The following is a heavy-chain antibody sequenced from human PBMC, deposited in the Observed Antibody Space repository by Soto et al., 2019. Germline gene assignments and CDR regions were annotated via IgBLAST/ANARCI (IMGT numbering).Heavy chain of an antibody. CDR1: GVSFNSYD. CDR2: ISYDGSNT. CDR3: AKGRYDFWSPYYFDS. Sequence: QAHLVESGGGVVQPGTSLRLSCAASGVSFNSYDMHWVRQAPGKGPEWVAIISYDGSNTYYSDSVRGRFTISRDNSKDTLYLQMDSLRDEDTALYYCAKGRYDFWSPYYFDSWGQGTLVTVSS. J-gene: IGHJ4*02. D-gene: IGHD3-3*01. V-gene: IGHV3-30*18.